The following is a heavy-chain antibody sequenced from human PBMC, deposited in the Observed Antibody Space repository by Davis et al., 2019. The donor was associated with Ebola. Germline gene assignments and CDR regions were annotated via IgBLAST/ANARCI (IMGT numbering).Heavy chain of an antibody. CDR1: GGSISGYY. Sequence: PSETLSLTCTVSGGSISGYYWSWIRQPPGKRLEWLGYIYYSGSTNYNPSLKSRVTISVDTSKNQFSLKLSSVTAADTAVYYCARVRPGLPSSFDYWGQGALVTVSS. J-gene: IGHJ4*02. D-gene: IGHD3-10*01. V-gene: IGHV4-59*01. CDR2: IYYSGST. CDR3: ARVRPGLPSSFDY.